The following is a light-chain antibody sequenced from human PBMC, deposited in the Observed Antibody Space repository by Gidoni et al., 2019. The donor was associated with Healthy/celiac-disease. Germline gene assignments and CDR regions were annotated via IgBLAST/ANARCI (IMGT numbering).Light chain of an antibody. CDR1: ISDVGGYNY. Sequence: QSALTQPASGSGSPGQSITIPCTGTISDVGGYNYVSWYQQHPGKAPKLMIYEVSNRPSGVSNRFSGSKSGNTASLTISGLQADDEADYYCSSYTSSSTVVFGGGTKLTVL. CDR3: SSYTSSSTVV. CDR2: EVS. J-gene: IGLJ2*01. V-gene: IGLV2-14*01.